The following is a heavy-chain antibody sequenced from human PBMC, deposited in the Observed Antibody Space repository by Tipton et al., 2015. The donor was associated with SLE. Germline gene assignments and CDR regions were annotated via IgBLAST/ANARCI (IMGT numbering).Heavy chain of an antibody. J-gene: IGHJ4*02. V-gene: IGHV3-11*06. CDR3: AGGWNYFFDS. Sequence: LRLSCAASGFTFRSYSMSWIRQAPGKGLEWVSYISSSSDYTKYADSVKGRFTISRDNAKNSLYLQMNSLRAEDTAVYYCAGGWNYFFDSWGQGTLVTVSS. D-gene: IGHD1-7*01. CDR2: ISSSSDYT. CDR1: GFTFRSYS.